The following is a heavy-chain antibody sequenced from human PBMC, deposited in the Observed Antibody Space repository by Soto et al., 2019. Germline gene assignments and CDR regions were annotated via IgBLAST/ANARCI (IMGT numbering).Heavy chain of an antibody. V-gene: IGHV4-30-4*01. Sequence: SDTLSLTCTFSCFSISSAAYCWSWIRQSPDKGLEWIGHIYDGGTTYSSPSLKGRVTISADTSETQFSLKLSSVSAADTDVYYCARGPSGDKIDYWGQG. D-gene: IGHD7-27*01. CDR2: IYDGGTT. J-gene: IGHJ4*02. CDR1: CFSISSAAYC. CDR3: ARGPSGDKIDY.